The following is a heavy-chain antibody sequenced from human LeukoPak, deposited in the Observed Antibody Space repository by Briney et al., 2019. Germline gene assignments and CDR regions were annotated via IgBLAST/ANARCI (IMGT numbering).Heavy chain of an antibody. D-gene: IGHD2-2*01. J-gene: IGHJ4*02. V-gene: IGHV4-59*12. Sequence: SETLSLTCTVSGGSISSYYWSWIRQPPRKGLEWIGSIYYSGSTYYNPSLKSRVTISVDTSKNQFSLKLSSVTAADTAVYYCARVNPKRYCSSTSCYLTFDYWGQGTLVTVSS. CDR3: ARVNPKRYCSSTSCYLTFDY. CDR1: GGSISSYY. CDR2: IYYSGST.